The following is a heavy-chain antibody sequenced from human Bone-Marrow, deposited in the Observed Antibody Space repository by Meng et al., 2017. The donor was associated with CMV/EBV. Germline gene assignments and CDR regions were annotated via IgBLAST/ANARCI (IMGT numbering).Heavy chain of an antibody. V-gene: IGHV1-46*01. J-gene: IGHJ4*02. CDR3: ARGQRGVLRFLEWLLAYFDY. CDR1: GYTFTGYY. D-gene: IGHD3-3*01. CDR2: INPSGGST. Sequence: VKVSCKASGYTFTGYYMHWVRQAPGQGLEWMGIINPSGGSTSYAQKFQGRVTMTRDTSTSTVYMELSSLRSEDTAVYYCARGQRGVLRFLEWLLAYFDYWGQGTLVTVSS.